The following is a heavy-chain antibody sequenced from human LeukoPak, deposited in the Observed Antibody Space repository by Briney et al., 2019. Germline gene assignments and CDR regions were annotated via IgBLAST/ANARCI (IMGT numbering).Heavy chain of an antibody. CDR3: ARGWGTYYYDSRGYHTYYFDY. V-gene: IGHV4-34*01. Sequence: PSETLSLTCAVYGGSFSGYYWSWIRQPPGKGLEWIGYIYHSGSTYYSPSLRSRVTISVDRSRNQFSLKLSSVTAADTAVYYCARGWGTYYYDSRGYHTYYFDYWGQGTLVTVSS. J-gene: IGHJ4*02. D-gene: IGHD3-22*01. CDR1: GGSFSGYY. CDR2: IYHSGST.